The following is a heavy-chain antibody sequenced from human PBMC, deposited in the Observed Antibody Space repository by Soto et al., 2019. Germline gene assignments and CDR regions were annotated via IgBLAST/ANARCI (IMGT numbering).Heavy chain of an antibody. V-gene: IGHV3-30-3*01. CDR2: ISYDGSNK. CDR1: GFTFSSYA. CDR3: ARDHCGGDCYPYDAFDI. Sequence: VGSLRLSCAASGFTFSSYAMHWVRQAPGKGLEWVAVISYDGSNKYYADSVKGRFTISRDNSKNTLYLQMNSLRAEDTAVYYCARDHCGGDCYPYDAFDIWGQGTMVTVSS. D-gene: IGHD2-21*02. J-gene: IGHJ3*02.